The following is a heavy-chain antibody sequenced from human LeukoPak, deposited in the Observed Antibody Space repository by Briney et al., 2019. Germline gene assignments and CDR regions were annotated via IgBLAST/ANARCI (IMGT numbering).Heavy chain of an antibody. J-gene: IGHJ6*03. CDR2: INHSGST. CDR1: GGSFSGYY. CDR3: ARDIAFWSGYYYYYYYYMDV. V-gene: IGHV4-34*01. Sequence: PSETLSLTCAVYGGSFSGYYWSWIRQPPGKGLEWIGEINHSGSTNYNPSLKSRVTISVDTSKNQFSLKLSSVTAADTAVYYCARDIAFWSGYYYYYYYYMDVWGKGTTVTVSS. D-gene: IGHD3-3*01.